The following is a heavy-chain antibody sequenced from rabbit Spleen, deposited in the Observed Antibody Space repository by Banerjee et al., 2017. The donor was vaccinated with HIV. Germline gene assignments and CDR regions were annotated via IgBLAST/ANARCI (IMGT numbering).Heavy chain of an antibody. CDR3: ARDGAGSIVYDP. D-gene: IGHD3-1*01. V-gene: IGHV1S45*01. Sequence: QQQLVESGGGLVQPGGSLKLSCKASGFDFSSYGVSWVRQAPGKGLEWIACIDTNDGDTDYANWPKGRFTISKTSSTTVTLQMTSLTAADTATYFCARDGAGSIVYDPWGQGTLVTVS. CDR1: GFDFSSYG. J-gene: IGHJ2*01. CDR2: IDTNDGDT.